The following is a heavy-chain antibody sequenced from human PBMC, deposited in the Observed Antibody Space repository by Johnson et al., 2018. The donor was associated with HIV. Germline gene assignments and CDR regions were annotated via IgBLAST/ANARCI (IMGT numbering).Heavy chain of an antibody. J-gene: IGHJ3*02. CDR3: ARTGMAVAGTPHAFDI. CDR1: GFTFSSYA. D-gene: IGHD6-19*01. V-gene: IGHV3-23*04. Sequence: VQLVESGGGLVQPGRSLRLSCAASGFTFSSYAMSWVRQAPGKGLEWVSAISGSGGSTYYADSVKGRFTISRDNSKNTLYLQMNSLRAEDTAVYYCARTGMAVAGTPHAFDIWGQGTMVTVSS. CDR2: ISGSGGST.